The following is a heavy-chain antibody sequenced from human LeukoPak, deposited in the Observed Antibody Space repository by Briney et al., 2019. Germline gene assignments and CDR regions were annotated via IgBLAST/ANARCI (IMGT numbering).Heavy chain of an antibody. J-gene: IGHJ4*02. CDR3: AGMQYSTSWAAFDY. CDR2: ISGSGSTI. CDR1: GFTFSSYE. D-gene: IGHD5-18*01. V-gene: IGHV3-48*03. Sequence: GGSLRLSCAASGFTFSSYEMNWVRQAPGKGLEWVSYISGSGSTIYYADSVRGRFTISRDNAKNSLYLQMNSLRAEDTAVYYCAGMQYSTSWAAFDYWGQGTLVTVSS.